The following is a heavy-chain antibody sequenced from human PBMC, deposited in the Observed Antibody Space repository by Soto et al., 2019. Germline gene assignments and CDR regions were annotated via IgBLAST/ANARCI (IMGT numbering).Heavy chain of an antibody. D-gene: IGHD4-17*01. CDR1: GFMFSSYA. V-gene: IGHV3-23*01. J-gene: IGHJ4*02. Sequence: GGCLRLSCAASGFMFSSYAMSWVRQAPGKGLEWVSGISGRGGGTYYADSVKGRFTISRDNSKNTLYLQMNSLRAEDTAVYYCAKNGRDTTLTTLDYWAQGTLVTVSS. CDR3: AKNGRDTTLTTLDY. CDR2: ISGRGGGT.